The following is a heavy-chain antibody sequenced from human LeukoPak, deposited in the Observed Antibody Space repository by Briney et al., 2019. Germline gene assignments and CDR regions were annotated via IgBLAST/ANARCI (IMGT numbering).Heavy chain of an antibody. CDR2: IWYDGSDK. Sequence: GGSLRLSCAASGFLFSNYDMHWVRQAPGKGLEWVAVIWYDGSDKHYADSVQGRFTISRDNSKNSLYLQMNSLRAEDTALYYCARRVQYYFDYWGQGTLVTVSS. V-gene: IGHV3-33*01. J-gene: IGHJ4*02. CDR3: ARRVQYYFDY. CDR1: GFLFSNYD.